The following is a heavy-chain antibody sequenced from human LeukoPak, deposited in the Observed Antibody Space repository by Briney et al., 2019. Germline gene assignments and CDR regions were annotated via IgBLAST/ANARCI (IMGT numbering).Heavy chain of an antibody. D-gene: IGHD1-1*01. J-gene: IGHJ4*02. CDR2: IYPPDSDT. CDR3: ARLASEGTFDY. V-gene: IGHV5-51*01. Sequence: GESLKISCKGSGSIFISYWIVWVRQLPGKGLEWMGSIYPPDSDTKYSPSFQGQVTISADKSISTAYLQWSSLKASDTAIYYCARLASEGTFDYWGQGILVTVSS. CDR1: GSIFISYW.